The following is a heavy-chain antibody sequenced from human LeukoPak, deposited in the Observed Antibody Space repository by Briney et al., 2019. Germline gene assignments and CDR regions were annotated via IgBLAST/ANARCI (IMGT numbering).Heavy chain of an antibody. CDR1: GYTFTGYY. D-gene: IGHD6-6*01. Sequence: ASVKVSCKASGYTFTGYYMHWVRQAPGQGLEWMGWINPNSGGTNYAQKFQGRVTMTRDTSISTAYMELSGLRSDDTAVYYCARVRTYSSSSLKWFDPWGQGTLVTVSS. CDR2: INPNSGGT. V-gene: IGHV1-2*02. CDR3: ARVRTYSSSSLKWFDP. J-gene: IGHJ5*02.